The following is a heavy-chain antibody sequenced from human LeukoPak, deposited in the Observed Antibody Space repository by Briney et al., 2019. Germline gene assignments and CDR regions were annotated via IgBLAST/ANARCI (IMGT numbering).Heavy chain of an antibody. CDR1: GGSISSSSYY. D-gene: IGHD3-22*01. Sequence: SETLSLTCTVSGGSISSSSYYWGWIRQPPGKGLEWIGYIYYSGSTNYNPSLKSRVTISVDTSKNQFSLKLSSVTAADTAVYYCARSRGYYYDSSGYWYYWGQGTLVTVSS. V-gene: IGHV4-61*05. J-gene: IGHJ4*02. CDR2: IYYSGST. CDR3: ARSRGYYYDSSGYWYY.